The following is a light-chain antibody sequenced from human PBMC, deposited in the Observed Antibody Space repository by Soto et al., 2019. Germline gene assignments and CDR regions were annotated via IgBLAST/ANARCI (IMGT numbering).Light chain of an antibody. CDR1: QSIRTN. Sequence: EIVMTQSPATLSVSPGERATLSCRASQSIRTNLAWDQQKPGQTPRLLIYGASTSATAIPARFSGSGSGTEFTLTISSLQSEDFSVYYCQHYSNWPPYTFGQGTKLEIK. CDR3: QHYSNWPPYT. J-gene: IGKJ2*01. V-gene: IGKV3-15*01. CDR2: GAS.